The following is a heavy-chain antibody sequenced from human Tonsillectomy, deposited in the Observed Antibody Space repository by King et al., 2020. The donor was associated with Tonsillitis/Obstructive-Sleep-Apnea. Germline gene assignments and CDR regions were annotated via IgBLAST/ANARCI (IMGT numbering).Heavy chain of an antibody. Sequence: VQLVESGGGLVQPGGSLRLSCAASGFTFSSYEMNWVRQAPGKGLEWVSYISSSGSTIYYADSVKGRFTISRDNAKNSLYLQMNSPRAEDTAVYYCARMSGSYPYYFDYWGQGTLVTVSS. V-gene: IGHV3-48*03. CDR3: ARMSGSYPYYFDY. CDR1: GFTFSSYE. J-gene: IGHJ4*02. D-gene: IGHD1-26*01. CDR2: ISSSGSTI.